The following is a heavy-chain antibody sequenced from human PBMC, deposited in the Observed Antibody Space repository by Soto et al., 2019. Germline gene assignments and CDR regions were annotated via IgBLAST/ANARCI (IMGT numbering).Heavy chain of an antibody. D-gene: IGHD2-15*01. CDR3: AGHSDTVDY. V-gene: IGHV4-59*01. CDR2: IYYSGST. Sequence: QVQLQESGPGLVKPSETLSLTCTVSGGSISSYYWSWIRQPPGKGLEWIGYIYYSGSTNYNPSFKSRVTISVDTSKNQFSLKLSSVTAADTAVYYCAGHSDTVDYWGQGTLVTVSS. J-gene: IGHJ4*02. CDR1: GGSISSYY.